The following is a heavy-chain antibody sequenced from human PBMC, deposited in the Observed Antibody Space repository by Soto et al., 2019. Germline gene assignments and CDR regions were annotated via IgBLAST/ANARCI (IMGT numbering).Heavy chain of an antibody. CDR3: ARDPPLSMIVVVGVDDF. D-gene: IGHD3-22*01. CDR1: GFTLTNEN. Sequence: GGSLRLSCTVLGFTLTNENMNWVRQAPGKGLGWVSSISSRSTFINYADSVKGRFTISRDNDKGLVYLQMNSLRAEDTAVYYCARDPPLSMIVVVGVDDFWGQGTLVTVSS. J-gene: IGHJ4*02. CDR2: ISSRSTFI. V-gene: IGHV3-21*06.